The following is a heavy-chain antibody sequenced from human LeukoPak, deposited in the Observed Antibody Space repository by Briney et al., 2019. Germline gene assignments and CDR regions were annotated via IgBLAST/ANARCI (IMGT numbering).Heavy chain of an antibody. J-gene: IGHJ4*02. CDR3: ANYRSSSSHY. V-gene: IGHV3-23*01. CDR2: ISGSGDNT. CDR1: GFTVSSNY. D-gene: IGHD6-6*01. Sequence: GGSLRLSCAASGFTVSSNYMSWVRQAPGKGLEWVSGISGSGDNTYYADSVKGRFTVSRDISKNTLYLQMNSLRDEDTAIYYCANYRSSSSHYWGQGTLVTVSS.